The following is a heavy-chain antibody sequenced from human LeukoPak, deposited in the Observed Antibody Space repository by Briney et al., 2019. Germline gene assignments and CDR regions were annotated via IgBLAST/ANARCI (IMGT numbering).Heavy chain of an antibody. D-gene: IGHD3-10*01. V-gene: IGHV1-2*02. CDR3: ARESRLWFGTGDY. Sequence: ASVKVSCKASGYTFTGYYMHWVRQAPGQGLEWMGWINPNSGGTNYAQKFQGRVTMTRDTSISTAYMELSRLRSDDTAVYYCARESRLWFGTGDYWGQGTLVTVSS. J-gene: IGHJ4*02. CDR2: INPNSGGT. CDR1: GYTFTGYY.